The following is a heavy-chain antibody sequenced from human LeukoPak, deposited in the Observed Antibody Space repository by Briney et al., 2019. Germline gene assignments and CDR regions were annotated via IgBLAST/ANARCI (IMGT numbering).Heavy chain of an antibody. D-gene: IGHD3-22*01. CDR2: IYTSGST. V-gene: IGHV4-61*02. J-gene: IGHJ5*02. CDR3: ARERGYYYDSSGYYPAGDWFDP. Sequence: SETLSLTCTVSGGSISSGSYYWGWIRQPAGKGLEWIGRIYTSGSTNYNPSLKSRVTISVDTSKNQFSLKLSSVTAADTAVYYCARERGYYYDSSGYYPAGDWFDPWGQGTLVTVSS. CDR1: GGSISSGSYY.